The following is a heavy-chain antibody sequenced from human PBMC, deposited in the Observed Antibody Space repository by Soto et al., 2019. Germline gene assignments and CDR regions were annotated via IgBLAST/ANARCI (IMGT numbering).Heavy chain of an antibody. CDR1: GFTFSSYG. D-gene: IGHD6-19*01. CDR3: ARGEAMYGIAVAGTLVY. V-gene: IGHV3-33*01. Sequence: PGGSLRLSCAASGFTFSSYGMHWVRQAPGKGLEWVAVIWYDGSNKYYADYVKGRFTISRDNSKNMLYLQMNSLRAEDTAVYYCARGEAMYGIAVAGTLVYWGQGALVTVSS. J-gene: IGHJ4*02. CDR2: IWYDGSNK.